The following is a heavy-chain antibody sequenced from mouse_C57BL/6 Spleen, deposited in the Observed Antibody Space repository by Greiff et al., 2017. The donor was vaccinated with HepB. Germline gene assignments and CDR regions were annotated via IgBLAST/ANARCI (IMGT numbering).Heavy chain of an antibody. V-gene: IGHV5-16*01. CDR2: INYDGSST. CDR3: ARANWERGYFDY. J-gene: IGHJ2*01. D-gene: IGHD4-1*01. CDR1: GFTFSDYY. Sequence: EVQRVESEGGLVQPGSSMKLSCTASGFTFSDYYMAWVRQVPEKGLEWVANINYDGSSTYYLDSLKSRFIISRDNAKNILYLQMSSLKSEDTATYYCARANWERGYFDYWGQGTTLTVSS.